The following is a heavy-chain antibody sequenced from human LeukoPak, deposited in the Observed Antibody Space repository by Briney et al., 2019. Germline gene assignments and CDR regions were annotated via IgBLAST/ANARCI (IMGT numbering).Heavy chain of an antibody. J-gene: IGHJ5*02. Sequence: ASVKVSCKASRYTFTDYYMHWVRQAPGQGLEWMGWINPNSGGTNYAQKFQGRVTMTRDTSISTAYMELSRLRSDDTAVYYCGRGGWSLGYCSSSSCLDWFDPWGQGTLVTVSS. V-gene: IGHV1-2*02. CDR1: RYTFTDYY. D-gene: IGHD2-2*01. CDR2: INPNSGGT. CDR3: GRGGWSLGYCSSSSCLDWFDP.